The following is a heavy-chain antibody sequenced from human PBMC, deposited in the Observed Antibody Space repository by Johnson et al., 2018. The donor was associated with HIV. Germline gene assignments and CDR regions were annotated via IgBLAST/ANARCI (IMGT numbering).Heavy chain of an antibody. J-gene: IGHJ3*02. CDR2: ISGSGGST. CDR3: AREVDGFDI. V-gene: IGHV3-23*04. Sequence: VQLVESGGGVVQPGGSLRLSCAASGFTVSSNYMNWVRQAPGKGLEWVSAISGSGGSTYYADSVKGRFTISRDNSKNTLYLQMNSLRAEDTAVYYCAREVDGFDIWGQGTMVTVSS. CDR1: GFTVSSNY.